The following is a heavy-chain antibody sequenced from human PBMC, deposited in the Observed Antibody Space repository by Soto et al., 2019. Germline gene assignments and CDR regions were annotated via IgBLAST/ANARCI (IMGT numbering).Heavy chain of an antibody. J-gene: IGHJ3*02. V-gene: IGHV2-5*01. CDR1: GISLSTSGVG. CDR3: ARGLAALPVFAFDI. Sequence: QITVRGSGPTLVKPTQTLTLTCSLSGISLSTSGVGVGWIRQPPGKALEWLALIYWTDDNHYSPSRKSRLTITKDTSKNQAVLTMTNMDPVDTATYYCARGLAALPVFAFDIWGQGTMVTVSS. D-gene: IGHD6-6*01. CDR2: IYWTDDN.